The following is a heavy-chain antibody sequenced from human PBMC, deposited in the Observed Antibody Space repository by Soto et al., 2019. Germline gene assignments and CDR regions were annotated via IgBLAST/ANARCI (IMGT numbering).Heavy chain of an antibody. J-gene: IGHJ3*01. V-gene: IGHV3-53*01. CDR1: GLTISGKEY. CDR3: EGWNERETAFDV. D-gene: IGHD1-1*01. CDR2: LGNVDGS. Sequence: DVQLVESGGGLIQPGESLRLSCAAFGLTISGKEYVEWVREAPWKGLLWVTALGNVDGSFYSDSLTGRITTPRDSSKTTVYLQIHDLRPDDSAVYSCEGWNERETAFDVWGQGITVTISA.